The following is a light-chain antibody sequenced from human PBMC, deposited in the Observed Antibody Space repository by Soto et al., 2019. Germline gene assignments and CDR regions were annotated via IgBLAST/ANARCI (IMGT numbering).Light chain of an antibody. CDR1: SSNIGNNY. CDR3: GTWDNGLSAPYV. Sequence: SALTQPPSVSSAPGQKVSISCSGSSSNIGNNYVSWYQQFPGTAPKLLIYDNNKRPSGIPDRFSGSKPGTSATLDITGLQTGDEADYYCGTWDNGLSAPYVFGTGTKATVL. CDR2: DNN. V-gene: IGLV1-51*01. J-gene: IGLJ1*01.